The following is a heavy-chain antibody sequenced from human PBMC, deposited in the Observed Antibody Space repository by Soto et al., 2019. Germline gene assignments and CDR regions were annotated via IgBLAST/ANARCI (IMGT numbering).Heavy chain of an antibody. Sequence: EVQVVESGGGLVQPGGSLRLSCAASGFTFSSYWMSWVRQAPGKGLEWVANIKQDGSEKYYVDSVKGRFTISRDNAKNSLYLQMNSLRAEDTAVYYCARARCSGGSCYFPAFDIWGQGTMVTVSS. CDR1: GFTFSSYW. CDR3: ARARCSGGSCYFPAFDI. J-gene: IGHJ3*02. CDR2: IKQDGSEK. V-gene: IGHV3-7*03. D-gene: IGHD2-15*01.